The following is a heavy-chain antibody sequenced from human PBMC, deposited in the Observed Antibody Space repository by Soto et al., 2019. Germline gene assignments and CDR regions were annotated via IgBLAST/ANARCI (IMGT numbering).Heavy chain of an antibody. J-gene: IGHJ2*01. D-gene: IGHD2-21*02. CDR1: GFTFNNYA. Sequence: GGSLRLSCAASGFTFNNYAMSWVRQAPGKGLEWVSAIRGGGDTTYYADSVQGRFTISRDNSKNTLYLQMNSLRAEDTAIYYCAKAKGDHHFWYFDLWGRGTLVTVSS. CDR2: IRGGGDTT. CDR3: AKAKGDHHFWYFDL. V-gene: IGHV3-23*01.